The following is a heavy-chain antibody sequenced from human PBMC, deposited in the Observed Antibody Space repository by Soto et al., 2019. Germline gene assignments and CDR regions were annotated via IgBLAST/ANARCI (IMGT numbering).Heavy chain of an antibody. CDR1: GFTFSSFG. CDR3: ARDASYYSLWSGYYPSRNGMDV. V-gene: IGHV3-33*01. D-gene: IGHD3-3*01. Sequence: QVQVVESGGGVVQPGRSLRLSCAASGFTFSSFGMHWVRQAPGKGLEWVSLIWYDGSKKSYGDSVKSRFTISRDNSRNTVYLQRNSLRADDTAGYYCARDASYYSLWSGYYPSRNGMDVWGQGTTVTVSS. J-gene: IGHJ6*02. CDR2: IWYDGSKK.